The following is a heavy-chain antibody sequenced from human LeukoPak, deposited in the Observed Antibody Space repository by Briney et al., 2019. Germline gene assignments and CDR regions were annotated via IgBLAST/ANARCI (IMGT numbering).Heavy chain of an antibody. CDR1: GFTFGDYA. CDR2: IRSKAYGGTT. D-gene: IGHD6-19*01. V-gene: IGHV3-49*04. Sequence: GGSLRLSCTASGFTFGDYAMSWVRQAPGKGLEWVGFIRSKAYGGTTEYAASVKGRFSISRDDSKSIAYLQMNSLKTEDTAVYFCTRVNGSGFFFDYWGQGTLVLVSS. CDR3: TRVNGSGFFFDY. J-gene: IGHJ4*02.